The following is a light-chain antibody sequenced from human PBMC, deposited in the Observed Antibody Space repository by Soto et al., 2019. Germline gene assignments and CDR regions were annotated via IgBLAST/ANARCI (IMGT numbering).Light chain of an antibody. Sequence: IQLTQSPSSLSASVGDRVTITCRASHDISGYVAWYQQRPGRAPQLLIYAASALQTGVPSRFSGSVSGTDFTLTITSLQPEDFGTYYCQHPKWAFGQGTTVEI. CDR2: AAS. V-gene: IGKV1-9*01. J-gene: IGKJ1*01. CDR1: HDISGY. CDR3: QHPKWA.